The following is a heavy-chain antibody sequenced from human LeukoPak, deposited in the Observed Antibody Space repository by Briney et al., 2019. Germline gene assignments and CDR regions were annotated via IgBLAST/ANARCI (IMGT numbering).Heavy chain of an antibody. J-gene: IGHJ3*02. Sequence: GGSLRLSCAASGFTFSSYSMNWVRQAPGKGLEWVSSISSSSSYIYYADSVKGRFTISRDNAKNSLYLQMNSLRAEDTAVYYCARVSCSSTSCYTEPDAFDIWGQGAMVTVSS. CDR2: ISSSSSYI. CDR3: ARVSCSSTSCYTEPDAFDI. D-gene: IGHD2-2*02. CDR1: GFTFSSYS. V-gene: IGHV3-21*01.